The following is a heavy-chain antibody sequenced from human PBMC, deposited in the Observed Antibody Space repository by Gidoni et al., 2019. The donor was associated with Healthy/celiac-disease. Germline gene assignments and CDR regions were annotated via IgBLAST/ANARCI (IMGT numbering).Heavy chain of an antibody. V-gene: IGHV4-61*02. Sequence: QVQLQESGPGLVKPSQTLSLTCTVSGGSISSGSYYWSWIRQPAGKGLEWIGRIYTSGSTNYNPSLKSRVTISVDTSKNQFSLKLSSVTAADTAVYYCAREVGGCSGGSCDSFDYWGQGTLVTVSS. D-gene: IGHD2-15*01. CDR2: IYTSGST. J-gene: IGHJ4*02. CDR1: GGSISSGSYY. CDR3: AREVGGCSGGSCDSFDY.